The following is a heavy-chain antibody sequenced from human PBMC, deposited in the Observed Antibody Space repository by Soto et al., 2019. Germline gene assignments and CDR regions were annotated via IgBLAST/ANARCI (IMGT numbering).Heavy chain of an antibody. CDR2: IIPILDIA. J-gene: IGHJ5*02. D-gene: IGHD3-16*01. CDR3: ARGVLKGGGTNWFDP. V-gene: IGHV1-69*02. CDR1: GGTFSNYT. Sequence: QVQLVQSGAEVKKPGSSVKVSCKTSGGTFSNYTFSWVRQAPGQGLEWMGRIIPILDIANYAQKFQGRVTITADKATRTAYMELSSLRSEDTAVYYCARGVLKGGGTNWFDPWGQGSLFTVSS.